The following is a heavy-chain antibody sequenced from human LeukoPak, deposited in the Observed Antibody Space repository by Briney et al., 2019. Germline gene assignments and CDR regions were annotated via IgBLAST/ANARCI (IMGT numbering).Heavy chain of an antibody. CDR3: ARGQLADVY. Sequence: PGGSLRLSCAASGFTFSTYWMSWVRQAPGKGLEWVAKINQDGSEKYYVDSVKGRFTISRDNAKNSVYLQMNSLRVEDTAVYYCARGQLADVYWGQGALITVSS. CDR1: GFTFSTYW. CDR2: INQDGSEK. D-gene: IGHD2-15*01. J-gene: IGHJ4*02. V-gene: IGHV3-7*01.